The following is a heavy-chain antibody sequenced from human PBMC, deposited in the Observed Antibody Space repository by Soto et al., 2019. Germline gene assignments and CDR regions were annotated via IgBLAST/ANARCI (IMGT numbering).Heavy chain of an antibody. CDR2: TYYRSKWYY. Sequence: PSQTLSLTWTISGDRVSSNHATWDWIRQSPSRGLEWLGRTYYRSKWYYDYALSVKSRITINPDTSNNQLSLQLNSVTPVDTAVYYCVRLIGNSWLDSWGEGTLFTVSS. J-gene: IGHJ5*01. D-gene: IGHD3-16*01. CDR1: GDRVSSNHAT. CDR3: VRLIGNSWLDS. V-gene: IGHV6-1*01.